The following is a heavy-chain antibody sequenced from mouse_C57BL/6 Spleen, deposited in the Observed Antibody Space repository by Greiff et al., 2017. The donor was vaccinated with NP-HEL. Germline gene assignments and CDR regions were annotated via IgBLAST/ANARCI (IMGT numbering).Heavy chain of an antibody. J-gene: IGHJ4*01. V-gene: IGHV3-6*01. Sequence: VQLKESGPGLVKPSQSLSLTCSVTGYSITSGYYWNWIRQFPGNKLEWMGYISYDGSNNYNPSLKNRISITRDTSKNQFFLKLNSVTTEDTATYYCAREGYYDYDDAMDYWGQGTSVTVSS. CDR1: GYSITSGYY. CDR3: AREGYYDYDDAMDY. D-gene: IGHD2-4*01. CDR2: ISYDGSN.